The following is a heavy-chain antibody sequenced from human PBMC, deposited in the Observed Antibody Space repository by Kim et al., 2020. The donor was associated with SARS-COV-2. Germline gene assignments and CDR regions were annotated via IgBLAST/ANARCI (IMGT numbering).Heavy chain of an antibody. CDR3: ARRGASHNLDY. J-gene: IGHJ4*02. D-gene: IGHD3-16*01. CDR2: YT. V-gene: IGHV3-11*06. Sequence: YTNDAASGKGRFTISRDNAKNSLYLQMNSLRAEDTAVYYCARRGASHNLDYWGQGTLVTVPS.